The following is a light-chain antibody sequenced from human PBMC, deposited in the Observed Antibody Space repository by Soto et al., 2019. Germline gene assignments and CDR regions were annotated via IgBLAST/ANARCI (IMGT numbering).Light chain of an antibody. CDR3: QQYNSHWT. CDR1: QSISSY. CDR2: DAS. Sequence: DIQMTQSPSSLSASVGDRVTITCRASQSISSYLNWYQQKPGKAPNLLIYDASSLQSGVPSRFSGIGSGTEFTLTISSLQPDDFATYYCQQYNSHWTLGQGTKVDIK. J-gene: IGKJ1*01. V-gene: IGKV1-5*01.